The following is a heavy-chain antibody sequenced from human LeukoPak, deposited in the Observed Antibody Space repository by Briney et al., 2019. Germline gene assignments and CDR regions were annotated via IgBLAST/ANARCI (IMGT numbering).Heavy chain of an antibody. D-gene: IGHD2-15*01. CDR2: MNSNSGNT. J-gene: IGHJ4*02. Sequence: ASVKVPCKASGYTFTSYDINWVRQATGQGLEWMGWMNSNSGNTGYAQKFQGRDTMTRNTSISTAYMELSSLRSEDTAVYYCARGVHQNLVVVVAATALFDYWGQGTLVTVSS. CDR3: ARGVHQNLVVVVAATALFDY. V-gene: IGHV1-8*01. CDR1: GYTFTSYD.